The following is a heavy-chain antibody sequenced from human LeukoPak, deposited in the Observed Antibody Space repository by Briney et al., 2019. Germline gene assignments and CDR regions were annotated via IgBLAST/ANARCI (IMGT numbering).Heavy chain of an antibody. CDR2: ISNDGGNK. J-gene: IGHJ6*02. V-gene: IGHV3-30*18. CDR3: AKDKTTYYYYYGMDI. CDR1: GFTFSTYG. D-gene: IGHD4-11*01. Sequence: GGSLRLSCAASGFTFSTYGIHWVRQAPGKGLEWVAVISNDGGNKYYADSVKGRFTISRDNSKNALYLQMNSLSAEDTAVYYCAKDKTTYYYYYGMDIWGQGTTVTVSS.